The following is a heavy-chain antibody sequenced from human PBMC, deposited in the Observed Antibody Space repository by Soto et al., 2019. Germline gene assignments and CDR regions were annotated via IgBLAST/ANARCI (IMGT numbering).Heavy chain of an antibody. Sequence: SETLSLTCTVSDGPISTSGYYWGWIRQPPGKGLEWIGNIQYSGSASYNPSLKSRVTISVDTSKNQFSLNLSSVTAADTAVYNCVSGYPWVGFDYWGQGTLVTVSS. V-gene: IGHV4-39*01. D-gene: IGHD5-18*01. CDR2: IQYSGSA. CDR3: VSGYPWVGFDY. CDR1: DGPISTSGYY. J-gene: IGHJ4*02.